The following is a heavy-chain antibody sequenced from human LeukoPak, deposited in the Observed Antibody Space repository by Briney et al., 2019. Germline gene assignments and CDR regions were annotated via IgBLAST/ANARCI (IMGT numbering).Heavy chain of an antibody. D-gene: IGHD3-22*01. Sequence: GRSLRLSCAASGFTFDDYAMHWVRQAPGKGLEWVSGISWNSGSIGYADSVKGRFTISRDNSKNTLFLQMNSLRAEDTAVYYCARSNYYDSRSWGFDIWGQGTMVTVSS. J-gene: IGHJ3*02. CDR1: GFTFDDYA. CDR2: ISWNSGSI. CDR3: ARSNYYDSRSWGFDI. V-gene: IGHV3-9*01.